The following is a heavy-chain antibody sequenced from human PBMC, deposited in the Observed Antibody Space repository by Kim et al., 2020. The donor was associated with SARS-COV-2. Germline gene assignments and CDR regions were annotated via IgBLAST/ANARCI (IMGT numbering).Heavy chain of an antibody. CDR2: IYYSGST. J-gene: IGHJ3*02. D-gene: IGHD3-16*02. V-gene: IGHV4-59*13. CDR3: AGITFGGVIVSLDAFDI. Sequence: SETLSLTCTVSGGSISSYYWSWIRQPPGKGLEWIGYIYYSGSTNYNPSLKSRVTISVDTSKNQFSLKLSSVTAADTAVYYCAGITFGGVIVSLDAFDIWGQGTMVTVSS. CDR1: GGSISSYY.